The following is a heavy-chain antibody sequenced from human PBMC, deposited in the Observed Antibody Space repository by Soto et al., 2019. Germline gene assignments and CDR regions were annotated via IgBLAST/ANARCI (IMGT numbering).Heavy chain of an antibody. Sequence: QVQLQQWGAGLLKPSETLSLTCAVYGGSFSGYYWSWIRQPPGKGLEWIGEINHSGSNNYNPSLKRRVTISVDTSKNQFSLKLSSVTAADTAVYYCARGLPPAAISGGPPVFDYWGQGTLVTVSS. V-gene: IGHV4-34*01. CDR1: GGSFSGYY. D-gene: IGHD2-2*01. J-gene: IGHJ4*02. CDR2: INHSGSN. CDR3: ARGLPPAAISGGPPVFDY.